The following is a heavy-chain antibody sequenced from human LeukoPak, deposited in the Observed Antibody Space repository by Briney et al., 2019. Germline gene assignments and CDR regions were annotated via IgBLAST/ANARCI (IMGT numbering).Heavy chain of an antibody. CDR3: ARDRAAAGPKGVDY. D-gene: IGHD6-13*01. CDR1: GFTFDDYT. J-gene: IGHJ4*02. V-gene: IGHV3-43*01. CDR2: ISWDGGST. Sequence: PGGSLRLSCAASGFTFDDYTMHWVRQAPGKGLEWVSLISWDGGSTYYADSVKGRFTISRDNAKNSLFLQMSSLRAEDTAMYYCARDRAAAGPKGVDYWGQGTLVTVSS.